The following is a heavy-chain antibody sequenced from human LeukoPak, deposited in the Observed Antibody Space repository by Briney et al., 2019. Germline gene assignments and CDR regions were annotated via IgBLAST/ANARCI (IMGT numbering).Heavy chain of an antibody. CDR3: ARDPSTMPFDY. J-gene: IGHJ4*02. CDR2: IKQDGSEK. D-gene: IGHD2-2*01. Sequence: PGGSLRLSCEASGFTISSYWMSWVRQAPGKGLEWVANIKQDGSEKHYVDSVKGRFTISRDNAKNSLYLQMNSLRDEGTAVYYCARDPSTMPFDYWGQGTLVTVSS. CDR1: GFTISSYW. V-gene: IGHV3-7*01.